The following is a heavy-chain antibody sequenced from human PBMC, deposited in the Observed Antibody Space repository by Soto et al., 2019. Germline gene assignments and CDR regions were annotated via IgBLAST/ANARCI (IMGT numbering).Heavy chain of an antibody. CDR3: ARVEVVPAAGGNSYFQYGMDV. J-gene: IGHJ6*02. D-gene: IGHD2-2*01. CDR2: IYYSGST. Sequence: RKGLEWIGYIYYSGSTNYNPSLKSRVTISVDTSKNQFSLKLSSVTAADTAVYYCARVEVVPAAGGNSYFQYGMDVSGQAPT. V-gene: IGHV4-59*01.